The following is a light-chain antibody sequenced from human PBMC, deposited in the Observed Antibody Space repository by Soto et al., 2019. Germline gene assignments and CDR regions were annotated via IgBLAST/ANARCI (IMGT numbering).Light chain of an antibody. J-gene: IGKJ5*01. CDR3: QQYGGSIT. V-gene: IGKV3-20*01. CDR1: QSVSSAY. Sequence: EIVLTQSPGTLSLSPGEGATLFCRASQSVSSAYLAWYQQKPGQAPRLLIYGASGRATGIPDRFSGSGSGTDFTLTISRLEPEDFAVYYCQQYGGSITFGQGTRLEIE. CDR2: GAS.